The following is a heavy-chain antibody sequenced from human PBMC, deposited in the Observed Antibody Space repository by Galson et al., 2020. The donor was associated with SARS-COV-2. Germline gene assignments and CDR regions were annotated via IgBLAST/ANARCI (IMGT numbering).Heavy chain of an antibody. CDR1: GFTFSRYG. Sequence: GESLKISCAASGFTFSRYGMSWVRQAPGQGLDWVATTSATTYYADSVKGRFTISRDDSKNMLYLQMNGLRGEDTAVYYCAKDLVRGIGYMDVWGAGTTVTSSS. V-gene: IGHV3-23*01. D-gene: IGHD3-10*01. J-gene: IGHJ6*03. CDR2: TSATT. CDR3: AKDLVRGIGYMDV.